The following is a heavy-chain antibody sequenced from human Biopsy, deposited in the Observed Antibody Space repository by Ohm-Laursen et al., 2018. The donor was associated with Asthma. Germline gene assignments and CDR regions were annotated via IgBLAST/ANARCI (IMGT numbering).Heavy chain of an antibody. J-gene: IGHJ4*02. CDR2: IYSGGTS. Sequence: LSLICAASGFTVSRDHMFWVRQAPGKGLEWVSVIYSGGTSHTADSVRGRFTISRDFSKNTLHLQMHSLRVEDTAVYYCARGDSSGWSHYYFDYWGQGTLVTVSS. V-gene: IGHV3-53*01. CDR1: GFTVSRDH. D-gene: IGHD6-19*01. CDR3: ARGDSSGWSHYYFDY.